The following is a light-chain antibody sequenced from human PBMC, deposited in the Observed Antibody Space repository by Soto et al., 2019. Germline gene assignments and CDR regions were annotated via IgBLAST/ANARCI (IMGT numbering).Light chain of an antibody. J-gene: IGLJ3*02. CDR1: SSNIGSHT. CDR2: GND. Sequence: QSVLTQPPSASGTPGQRVAISCSGSSSNIGSHTVNWYQQLPGTAPKLLIYGNDQRPSGVPDRFSGSKSGTSASLAISGLQSEDEVDYYCAAWDDSLNGPVFGGGTKFTVI. V-gene: IGLV1-44*01. CDR3: AAWDDSLNGPV.